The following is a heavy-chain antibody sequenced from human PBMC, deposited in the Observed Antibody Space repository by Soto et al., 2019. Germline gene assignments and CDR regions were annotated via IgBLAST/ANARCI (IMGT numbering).Heavy chain of an antibody. J-gene: IGHJ6*02. CDR3: AKAHSYYYGSGSYYNVGFYYYYGMDV. CDR2: ISSSCGST. CDR1: GFTFSNYA. Sequence: GGSLGLSCAASGFTFSNYAMSWVRQAPGKGLEWVSTISSSCGSTYYADSVEGRFTISRDNSKNTLYLQMNSLRAEDTAVYYCAKAHSYYYGSGSYYNVGFYYYYGMDVWGQGTTVTVSS. V-gene: IGHV3-23*01. D-gene: IGHD3-10*01.